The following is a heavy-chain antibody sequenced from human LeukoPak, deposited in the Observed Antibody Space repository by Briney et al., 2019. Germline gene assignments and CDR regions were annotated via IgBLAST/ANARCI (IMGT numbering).Heavy chain of an antibody. Sequence: PSETLSLTCTVSGGSMSGYFWSWIRQPPGKGLEWIGYIYYSGSTNYNPSLKSRVTISVDTSKNQFSLNLTSLTAADTAVYYCAKGGKGFPLGLRFDSWGQGTLVSVSS. D-gene: IGHD2-21*01. CDR3: AKGGKGFPLGLRFDS. CDR2: IYYSGST. J-gene: IGHJ4*02. CDR1: GGSMSGYF. V-gene: IGHV4-59*01.